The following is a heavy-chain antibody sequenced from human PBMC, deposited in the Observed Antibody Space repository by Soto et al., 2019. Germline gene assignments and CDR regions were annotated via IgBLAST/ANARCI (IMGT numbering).Heavy chain of an antibody. CDR1: GFTFSSYA. J-gene: IGHJ6*02. Sequence: EVQLLESGGGLVQPGGSLRLSCAASGFTFSSYAMSWVRQAPGKGLEWVSSISGSGGNAYYADSVKGRFTISRDNSKNPLRLQMNSLRADDPAVYYCAKDGASGSYPPYYYYGMDVWVQGTTVTVSS. D-gene: IGHD1-26*01. CDR3: AKDGASGSYPPYYYYGMDV. V-gene: IGHV3-23*01. CDR2: ISGSGGNA.